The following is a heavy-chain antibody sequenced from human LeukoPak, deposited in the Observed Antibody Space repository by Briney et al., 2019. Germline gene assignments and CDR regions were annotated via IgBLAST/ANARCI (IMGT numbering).Heavy chain of an antibody. V-gene: IGHV3-53*01. Sequence: AGGSLRLSCAASGLTVSRNYMSWVRRAPGKGLEWVSVIYSGGSTYYADSVKGRFTISRDYSKNTLDLQMNSLRADDTAVYYCARARNSNFRYFDYWGQGTLVTVSS. J-gene: IGHJ4*02. CDR1: GLTVSRNY. D-gene: IGHD2/OR15-2a*01. CDR3: ARARNSNFRYFDY. CDR2: IYSGGST.